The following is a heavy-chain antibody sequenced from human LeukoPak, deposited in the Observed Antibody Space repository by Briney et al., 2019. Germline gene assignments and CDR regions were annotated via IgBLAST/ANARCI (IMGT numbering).Heavy chain of an antibody. CDR2: IRRGGGSA. Sequence: GGSLRLSCTASGFTFSAYAMMWVRQAPGKGPGWVSAIRRGGGSAFYADSVKGRFTISRDNSKYTLFLQMNSLRAEDTAVYYCARDPNGDYIGAFDMWGPGTMVTVSS. CDR3: ARDPNGDYIGAFDM. J-gene: IGHJ3*02. CDR1: GFTFSAYA. D-gene: IGHD4-17*01. V-gene: IGHV3-23*01.